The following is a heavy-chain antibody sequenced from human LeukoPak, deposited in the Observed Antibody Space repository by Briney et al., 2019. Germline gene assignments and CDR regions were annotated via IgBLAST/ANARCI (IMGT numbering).Heavy chain of an antibody. CDR1: GGSISSYY. Sequence: PSETLSLTCTVSGGSISSYYWSWIRQPPGKGLEWIGYIYYSGSTNYNPSLKSRVTISVDTSKNQFSLKLSSVTAADTAVYYCARQRADGSSWDDENWFDPWGQGTLVTVSS. D-gene: IGHD6-13*01. J-gene: IGHJ5*02. CDR2: IYYSGST. V-gene: IGHV4-59*08. CDR3: ARQRADGSSWDDENWFDP.